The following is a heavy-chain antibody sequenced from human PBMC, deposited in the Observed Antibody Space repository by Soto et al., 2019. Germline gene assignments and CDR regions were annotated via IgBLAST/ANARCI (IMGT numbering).Heavy chain of an antibody. D-gene: IGHD3-10*01. CDR2: IYSSGKT. J-gene: IGHJ6*03. Sequence: SETLSLTCTVSGDSISSYYWNWIRQSPGKGLEWIGYIYSSGKTTFNPSLKSRVTISLDTSKNQFSLKLNSVTAADTAVYYCARYVRGVPPGYIDVWGTGATVTVSS. V-gene: IGHV4-59*01. CDR1: GDSISSYY. CDR3: ARYVRGVPPGYIDV.